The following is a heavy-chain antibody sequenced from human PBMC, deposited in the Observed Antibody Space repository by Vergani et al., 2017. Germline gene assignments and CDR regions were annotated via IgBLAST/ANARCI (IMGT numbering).Heavy chain of an antibody. V-gene: IGHV5-51*01. D-gene: IGHD3-22*01. CDR2: IYPGDSDT. CDR1: GYSFTSYW. Sequence: EVQLVQSGAEVKKPGESLKISCKGSGYSFTSYWIAWVRQMPGKGLEWMGIIYPGDSDTRYSPSFQDQVTISADKSISTAYLQWSSLKASDTAMYYCARSNLYYYDSSGYDYWGQGTLVTVSS. J-gene: IGHJ4*02. CDR3: ARSNLYYYDSSGYDY.